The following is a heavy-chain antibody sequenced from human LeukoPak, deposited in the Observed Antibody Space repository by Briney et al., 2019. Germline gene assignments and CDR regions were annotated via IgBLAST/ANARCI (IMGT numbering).Heavy chain of an antibody. V-gene: IGHV3-30*18. CDR1: GFTFSSYG. D-gene: IGHD1-1*01. Sequence: GGSLRLSCAASGFTFSSYGMHWVRQAPGKGLEWVAVISYDGSNKYYADSVKGRFTISRDNSKNTLYLQMNSLRAEDTAVYYCAKATSFYNWNDGGGFDYWGQGTLVTVSS. CDR2: ISYDGSNK. J-gene: IGHJ4*02. CDR3: AKATSFYNWNDGGGFDY.